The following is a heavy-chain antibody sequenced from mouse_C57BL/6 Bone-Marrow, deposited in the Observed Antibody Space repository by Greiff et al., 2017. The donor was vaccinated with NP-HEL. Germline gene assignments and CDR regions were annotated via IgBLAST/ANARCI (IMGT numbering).Heavy chain of an antibody. CDR3: ARVGLYGAMDY. Sequence: EVQLVESGGGLVQSGRSLRLSCATSGFTFSDFYMEWVRHAPGKGLEWIAASRNKANDYTTEYSASVKGRFIVSRDTSQSILYLQMNALRAEDTAIYYCARVGLYGAMDYWGQGTSVTVSS. CDR1: GFTFSDFY. V-gene: IGHV7-1*01. J-gene: IGHJ4*01. CDR2: SRNKANDYTT. D-gene: IGHD1-2*01.